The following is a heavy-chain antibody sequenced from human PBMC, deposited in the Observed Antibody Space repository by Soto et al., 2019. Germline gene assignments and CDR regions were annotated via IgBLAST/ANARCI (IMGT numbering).Heavy chain of an antibody. J-gene: IGHJ4*02. CDR2: INVGNSNT. Sequence: ASVKVSCKASGYTFTSYAMHWVRQAPGQRLEWIGWINVGNSNTKYSQKFQGRVTITRDTSTSTAYMELSGLRSEDTAVYYCAADVGGYIYGLGKYWGQGTLVTVSS. CDR1: GYTFTSYA. D-gene: IGHD5-18*01. V-gene: IGHV1-3*01. CDR3: AADVGGYIYGLGKY.